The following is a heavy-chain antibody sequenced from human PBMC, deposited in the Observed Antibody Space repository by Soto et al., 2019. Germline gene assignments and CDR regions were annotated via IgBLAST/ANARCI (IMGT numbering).Heavy chain of an antibody. J-gene: IGHJ4*02. V-gene: IGHV4-39*01. CDR1: GGSISSSSYY. D-gene: IGHD5-18*01. Sequence: SETLSLTCTVSGGSISSSSYYWGWIRQPPGKGLEWIGSIYYSGSTYYNPSLKSRVTISVDTSKNQFSLKLSSVTAADTAVYYCAGIHPEEQPFDYWGQGTLVTVSS. CDR3: AGIHPEEQPFDY. CDR2: IYYSGST.